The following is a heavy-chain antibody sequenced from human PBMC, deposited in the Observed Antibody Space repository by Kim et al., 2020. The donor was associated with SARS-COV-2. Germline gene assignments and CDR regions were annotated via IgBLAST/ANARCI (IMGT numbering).Heavy chain of an antibody. CDR2: ISSRSSIL. V-gene: IGHV3-48*03. J-gene: IGHJ2*01. CDR1: GFTFSSYE. Sequence: GGSLRLSCAASGFTFSSYEMNWVRQAPGKGLEWVSHISSRSSILYYADSVKGRFTISRDNAKNSLYLQMNSLRAEDTAVYYCARDVMVTATLGVELWG. D-gene: IGHD2-21*02. CDR3: ARDVMVTATLGVEL.